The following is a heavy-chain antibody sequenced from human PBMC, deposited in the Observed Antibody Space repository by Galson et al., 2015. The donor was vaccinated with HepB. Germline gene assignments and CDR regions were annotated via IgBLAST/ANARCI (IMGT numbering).Heavy chain of an antibody. J-gene: IGHJ4*02. Sequence: SLRLSCAASGLTFSSYGMHWVRQAPGKGLEWVAVIWYDGSNKYYADSVKGRFTISRDNSKNTLYLQMNSLRAEDTAVYYCARDKDSSGYYLFDYWGQGTLVTVSS. CDR1: GLTFSSYG. V-gene: IGHV3-33*01. CDR3: ARDKDSSGYYLFDY. CDR2: IWYDGSNK. D-gene: IGHD3-22*01.